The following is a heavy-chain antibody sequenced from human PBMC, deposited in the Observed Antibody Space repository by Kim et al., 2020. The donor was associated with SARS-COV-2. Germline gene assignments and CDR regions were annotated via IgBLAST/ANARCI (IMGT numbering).Heavy chain of an antibody. V-gene: IGHV3-53*04. D-gene: IGHD2-15*01. CDR3: ARGEDIEGMDV. CDR1: GFTVSSNY. CDR2: IYSGGTT. J-gene: IGHJ6*02. Sequence: GGSLRLSCAASGFTVSSNYMSWVRQAPGKGLEWVSVIYSGGTTYYADSVKGRFTITRHNSKNTLYLQMNSLRGEDTAVYYCARGEDIEGMDVWGQGSTVTVSS.